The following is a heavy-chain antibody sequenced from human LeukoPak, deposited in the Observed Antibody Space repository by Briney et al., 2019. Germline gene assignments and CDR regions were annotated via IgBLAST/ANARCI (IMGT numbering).Heavy chain of an antibody. CDR2: ISYDGSNK. Sequence: GGSLRLSCAASGFTFSSYAMHWVRQAPGKGLEWVAVISYDGSNKYYADSVKGRFTISRDNSKNTLYLQMNSLRAEDTAVYYCARDAPWALWFGEFGYWGQGTLVTVSS. V-gene: IGHV3-30*04. CDR1: GFTFSSYA. CDR3: ARDAPWALWFGEFGY. D-gene: IGHD3-10*01. J-gene: IGHJ4*02.